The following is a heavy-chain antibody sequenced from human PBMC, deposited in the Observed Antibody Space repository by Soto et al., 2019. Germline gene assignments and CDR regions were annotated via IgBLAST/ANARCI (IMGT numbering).Heavy chain of an antibody. D-gene: IGHD3-16*01. CDR2: IYYSGGT. V-gene: IGHV4-59*08. Sequence: SENLSLTCTVSRGSISSYYCSWIRQPPGKGLEWIGYIYYSGGTSYSPSLKSRVTISVDTSKNQFSLKLSSVTAADTAVYYCASRLLGGAADRGYMAVWGKGTSDLVSS. CDR3: ASRLLGGAADRGYMAV. CDR1: RGSISSYY. J-gene: IGHJ6*03.